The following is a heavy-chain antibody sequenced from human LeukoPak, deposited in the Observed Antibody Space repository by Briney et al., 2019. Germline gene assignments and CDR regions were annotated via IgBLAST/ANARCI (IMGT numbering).Heavy chain of an antibody. V-gene: IGHV3-23*01. J-gene: IGHJ4*02. CDR1: GFTFSSSA. D-gene: IGHD2-2*01. CDR3: AKDQDIVVVPAAQD. Sequence: GVSLRLSCAASGFTFSSSAMSWVRQAPGKGLEWVSAISGSGGSTYYADSVKGRFTISRDNSKNTLYLQMNSLRAEDTAVYYCAKDQDIVVVPAAQDWGQGTLVTVSS. CDR2: ISGSGGST.